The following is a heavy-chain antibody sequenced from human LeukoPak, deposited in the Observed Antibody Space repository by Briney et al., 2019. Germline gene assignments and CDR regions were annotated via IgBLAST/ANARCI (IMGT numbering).Heavy chain of an antibody. Sequence: PSETLSLTCAVYGGSFSGYYWSWIRQPPGKGLEWIGEINHSGSTNYNPSLKSRVTISVDTSKNQFSLKLSSVTAADTAVYYCARDSGSYYYYYGMGVWGQGTTVTVSS. J-gene: IGHJ6*02. CDR3: ARDSGSYYYYYGMGV. CDR1: GGSFSGYY. V-gene: IGHV4-34*01. CDR2: INHSGST. D-gene: IGHD1-26*01.